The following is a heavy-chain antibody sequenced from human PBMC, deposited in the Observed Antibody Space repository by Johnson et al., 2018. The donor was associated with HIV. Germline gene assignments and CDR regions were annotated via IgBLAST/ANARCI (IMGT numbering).Heavy chain of an antibody. J-gene: IGHJ3*02. Sequence: VQLVESGGGSVQPGGSLRLSCVTSGFTFSNYWMHWVRQGPGKGLVWVSRINSDATGTSYADSVKGRFTVSRDNAKNTLYLQMNSLRDEDTAVYYCVREGPSERAGFDIWGQGTMVTVSS. CDR1: GFTFSNYW. CDR2: INSDATGT. V-gene: IGHV3-74*01. CDR3: VREGPSERAGFDI.